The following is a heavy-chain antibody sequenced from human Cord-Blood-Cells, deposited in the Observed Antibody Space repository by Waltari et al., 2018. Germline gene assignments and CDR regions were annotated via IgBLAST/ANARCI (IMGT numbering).Heavy chain of an antibody. D-gene: IGHD1-1*01. V-gene: IGHV4-34*01. Sequence: QVQLQQCGAGLLKPSETLSLTCAVYGGSFSGYYWSWIRQPPGKGLEWIGEINHSGSTNYNPSLKSRVTISVDTSKNQFSLKLSSVTAADTAVYYCARGKGNTFDIWGQGTMVTVSS. CDR2: INHSGST. CDR3: ARGKGNTFDI. CDR1: GGSFSGYY. J-gene: IGHJ3*02.